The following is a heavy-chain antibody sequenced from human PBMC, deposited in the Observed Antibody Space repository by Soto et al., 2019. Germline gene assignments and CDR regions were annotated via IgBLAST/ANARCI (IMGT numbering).Heavy chain of an antibody. V-gene: IGHV4-34*01. CDR1: GGSFSGYY. D-gene: IGHD3-3*01. Sequence: SETLSLTCAVYGGSFSGYYWSWIRQPPGKGLEWIGEINHSGSTNYNPSLKSRVTISVDTSKNQFSLKLSSVTAADTAVYYCARGPHGALYYDFWSGLAWFDPWGQGTLVTVSS. J-gene: IGHJ5*02. CDR3: ARGPHGALYYDFWSGLAWFDP. CDR2: INHSGST.